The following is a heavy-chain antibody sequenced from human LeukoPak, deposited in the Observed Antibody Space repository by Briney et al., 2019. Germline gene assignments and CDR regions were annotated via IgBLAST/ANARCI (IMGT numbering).Heavy chain of an antibody. Sequence: SETLSLTCTLSGRSIRSYYWSWIRQPPGKGLEWIGYIFYTGSTNSGSTNYNPSLKSRVTISLDTSKNQFSLRLSSVTAADTAVYYCARKREGVDYWGPGNPGHRLL. D-gene: IGHD3-16*01. CDR2: IFYTGSTNSGST. J-gene: IGHJ4*02. V-gene: IGHV4-59*01. CDR3: ARKREGVDY. CDR1: GRSIRSYY.